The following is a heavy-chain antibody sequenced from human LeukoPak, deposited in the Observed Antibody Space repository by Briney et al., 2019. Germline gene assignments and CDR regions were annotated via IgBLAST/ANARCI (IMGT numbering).Heavy chain of an antibody. Sequence: GGSLRLSCAASGFTFSSNWMHWVRQAPGKGLVWVSRINSDGSRTSYADSVKGRFTISRDNSKNTLYLQMNSLRAEDTAVYYCAKDTASSWWFFDLWGRGTLVTVSS. J-gene: IGHJ2*01. CDR1: GFTFSSNW. CDR2: INSDGSRT. D-gene: IGHD5-18*01. V-gene: IGHV3-74*01. CDR3: AKDTASSWWFFDL.